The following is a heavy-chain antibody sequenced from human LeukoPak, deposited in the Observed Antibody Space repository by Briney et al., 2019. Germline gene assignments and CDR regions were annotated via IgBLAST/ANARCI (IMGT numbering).Heavy chain of an antibody. CDR3: VRDEDLYSTTWYLFED. Sequence: PGGSLRLSCAASGFTFSSYAMTWVRQAPGKGLEWVSGITSSGRSAYYAASVKGRFTVSRVNSENTLYLQINNLSAEDTGTYYCVRDEDLYSTTWYLFEDWGQGTLVTVSS. CDR2: ITSSGRSA. V-gene: IGHV3-23*01. J-gene: IGHJ4*02. CDR1: GFTFSSYA. D-gene: IGHD6-13*01.